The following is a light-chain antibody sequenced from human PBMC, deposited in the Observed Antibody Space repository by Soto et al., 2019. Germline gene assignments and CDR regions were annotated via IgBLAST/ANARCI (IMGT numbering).Light chain of an antibody. J-gene: IGKJ1*01. Sequence: EIVLTQSPGTLSLSPGERATLSCRASQSVSSSYLAWYQQKPGQAPRLLIYDTSSRATGIPDRFSGSGSGTDFTLTISRLEPEDFAVYYCQHYSTWLWTFGQGTKVEIK. CDR3: QHYSTWLWT. V-gene: IGKV3-20*01. CDR2: DTS. CDR1: QSVSSSY.